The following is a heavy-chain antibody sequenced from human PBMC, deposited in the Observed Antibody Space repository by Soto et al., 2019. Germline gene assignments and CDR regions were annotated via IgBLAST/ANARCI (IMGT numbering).Heavy chain of an antibody. CDR3: ARGDYGDYGERDYYGMDV. V-gene: IGHV3-74*01. CDR1: GFTFSSYW. CDR2: INSDGSST. J-gene: IGHJ6*02. D-gene: IGHD4-17*01. Sequence: EVQLVESGGGLVQPGGSLRLSCAASGFTFSSYWMHWVRQAPGKGLVWVSRINSDGSSTSYADSVKGRFTISRDNAKNTLYLQMNSLRAEDTAVYYCARGDYGDYGERDYYGMDVWGQGTTVTVSS.